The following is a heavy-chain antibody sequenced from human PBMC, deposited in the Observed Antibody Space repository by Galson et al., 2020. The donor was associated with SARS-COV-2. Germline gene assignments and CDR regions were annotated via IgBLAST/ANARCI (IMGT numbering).Heavy chain of an antibody. V-gene: IGHV4-31*03. CDR1: GDSINSGGYY. D-gene: IGHD2-21*01. CDR2: NSYSTNT. CDR3: ARGREVLTAYSLSYDYCGMDG. J-gene: IGHJ6*02. Sequence: ASETLSLTCTVSGDSINSGGYYWTWIRQHTGQGREWNGYNSYSTNTNHNPSIKSRITISVATTKNQVTLKLSSVTAADTAVYCCARGREVLTAYSLSYDYCGMDGWGQGTTVTVSS.